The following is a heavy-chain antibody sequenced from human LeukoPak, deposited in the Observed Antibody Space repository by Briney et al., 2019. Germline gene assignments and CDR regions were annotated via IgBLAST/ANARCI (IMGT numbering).Heavy chain of an antibody. CDR3: AMWELGAFDI. J-gene: IGHJ3*02. Sequence: GGSLRLSCAASGFTFSSYAMHWVRQAPGKGLEYVSAISSDGGSTYYANSVKGRFTISRDNSKNTLYLQMGSLRAEDMAVYYCAMWELGAFDIWGQGTMVTVSS. CDR2: ISSDGGST. V-gene: IGHV3-64*01. CDR1: GFTFSSYA. D-gene: IGHD1-26*01.